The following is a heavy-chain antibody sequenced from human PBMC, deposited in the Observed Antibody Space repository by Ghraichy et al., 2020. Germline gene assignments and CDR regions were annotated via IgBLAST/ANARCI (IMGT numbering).Heavy chain of an antibody. J-gene: IGHJ6*02. Sequence: GIINPSGGSTSYAQKFQGRVTMTRDTSTSTVYMELSSLRSEDTAVYYCARGVRYYYGMDVWGQGTTVTGYS. CDR3: ARGVRYYYGMDV. D-gene: IGHD3-10*01. CDR2: INPSGGST. V-gene: IGHV1-46*01.